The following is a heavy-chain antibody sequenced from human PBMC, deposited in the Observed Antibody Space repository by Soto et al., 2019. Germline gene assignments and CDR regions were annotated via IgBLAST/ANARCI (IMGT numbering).Heavy chain of an antibody. Sequence: ASVKVSCKASGYTFTSYGISGVGQAPGQGLGGMGWISAYNGNTNYAQKLQGRVTMTTDTSTSTAYMELRSLRSDDTAVYYCARWGSTIFGVVNPWYYGMDVWGQGTTVTVSS. J-gene: IGHJ6*02. D-gene: IGHD3-3*01. V-gene: IGHV1-18*04. CDR2: ISAYNGNT. CDR1: GYTFTSYG. CDR3: ARWGSTIFGVVNPWYYGMDV.